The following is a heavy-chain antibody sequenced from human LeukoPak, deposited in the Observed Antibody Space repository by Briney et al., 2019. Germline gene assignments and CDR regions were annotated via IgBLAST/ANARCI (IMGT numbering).Heavy chain of an antibody. CDR1: GFTFSSYW. J-gene: IGHJ4*02. V-gene: IGHV3-7*01. D-gene: IGHD3-10*01. Sequence: GGSLRLSCAASGFTFSSYWMSWVRQAPGKGLEWVANIKQDGSEKYYVDSVKGRITISRDNAKNSLYMQMNSLRAEDTAVYYCARDAIWFGPVGGFDYWGQGTLVTVSS. CDR2: IKQDGSEK. CDR3: ARDAIWFGPVGGFDY.